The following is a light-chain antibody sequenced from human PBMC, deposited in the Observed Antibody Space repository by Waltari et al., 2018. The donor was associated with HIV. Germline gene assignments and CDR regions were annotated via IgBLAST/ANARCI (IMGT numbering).Light chain of an antibody. J-gene: IGKJ4*01. CDR3: QQYNNWPPLT. CDR1: QSVSSN. CDR2: GAS. V-gene: IGKV3-15*01. Sequence: EIVMTQSPATLSVSPGERATLSCRASQSVSSNLAWYQQKAGQAPRLLIYGASTRATGIPARFSGSGSVTEFTLTISSLQSEDFAVYYCQQYNNWPPLTFGGGTKVEIK.